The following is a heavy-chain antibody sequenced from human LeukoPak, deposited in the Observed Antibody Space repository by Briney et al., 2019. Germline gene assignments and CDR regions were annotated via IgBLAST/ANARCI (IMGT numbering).Heavy chain of an antibody. V-gene: IGHV4-38-2*02. Sequence: SETLSLTCTVSGYSISSGYYWGWIRQPPGKGLEWIGTFHLRGSTFQNPSLKSRVTISLDTSKNQFSLKLSAVTAADTAVYYCAKAYSGTYPHEAFDIWGQGTMVTVSS. CDR1: GYSISSGYY. CDR3: AKAYSGTYPHEAFDI. J-gene: IGHJ3*02. D-gene: IGHD1-26*01. CDR2: FHLRGST.